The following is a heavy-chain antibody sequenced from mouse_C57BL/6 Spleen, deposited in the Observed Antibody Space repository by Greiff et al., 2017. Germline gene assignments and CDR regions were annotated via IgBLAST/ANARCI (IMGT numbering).Heavy chain of an antibody. V-gene: IGHV1-80*01. J-gene: IGHJ3*01. CDR3: AKGPSYDYDRTWFAY. Sequence: VQLQQSGAELVKPGASVKISCKASGYAFSSYWMNWVKQRPGKGLEWIGQIYPGDGDTNYNGKFKGKATLTADKSSSTAYMQLSSLTSEDSAVYFCAKGPSYDYDRTWFAYWGQGTLVTVSA. D-gene: IGHD2-4*01. CDR1: GYAFSSYW. CDR2: IYPGDGDT.